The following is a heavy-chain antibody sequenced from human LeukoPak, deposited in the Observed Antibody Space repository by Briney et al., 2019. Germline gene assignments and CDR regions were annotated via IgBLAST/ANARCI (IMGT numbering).Heavy chain of an antibody. J-gene: IGHJ5*02. CDR3: ARQGSLRYFDWLFPNWFDP. D-gene: IGHD3-9*01. Sequence: SETLSLTCTVSSGSISSSSYYWSWIRQPPGKGLEWIGEINHSGSTNYNPSLKSRVTISVDTSKNQFSLKLSSVTAAGTAVYYCARQGSLRYFDWLFPNWFDPWGQGTLVTVSS. CDR1: SGSISSSSYY. V-gene: IGHV4-39*01. CDR2: INHSGST.